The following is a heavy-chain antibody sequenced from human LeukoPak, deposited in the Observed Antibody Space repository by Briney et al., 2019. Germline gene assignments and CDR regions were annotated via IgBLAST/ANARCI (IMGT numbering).Heavy chain of an antibody. V-gene: IGHV4-34*01. D-gene: IGHD2-8*01. Sequence: SVTLSLTCAVYGGSFSGYYWSWIRQPPGKGLEWIGEINHSGSTIYNPSLKSRVTISVDTSKNQFSLNLNSVTAADTAVYYCARGGSSCTNGVCYTVEGVFYPRYFDYWGQGTLVTVSS. J-gene: IGHJ4*02. CDR3: ARGGSSCTNGVCYTVEGVFYPRYFDY. CDR1: GGSFSGYY. CDR2: INHSGST.